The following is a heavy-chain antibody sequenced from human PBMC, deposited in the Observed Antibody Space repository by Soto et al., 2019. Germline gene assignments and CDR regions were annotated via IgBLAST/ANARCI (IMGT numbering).Heavy chain of an antibody. Sequence: GGSLRLSCAASGFTFSSYWMHWVRQAPGKGLVWVSRINSDGSSTSYADSVKGRFTISRDNAKNTLYLQMNSLRAEDTAVYYCARSEYYDFWSGYYTRDAFDIWGQGTMVTVSS. CDR3: ARSEYYDFWSGYYTRDAFDI. D-gene: IGHD3-3*01. CDR1: GFTFSSYW. CDR2: INSDGSST. J-gene: IGHJ3*02. V-gene: IGHV3-74*01.